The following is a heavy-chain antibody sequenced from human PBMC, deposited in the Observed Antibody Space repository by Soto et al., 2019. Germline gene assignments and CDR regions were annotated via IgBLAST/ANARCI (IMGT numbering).Heavy chain of an antibody. Sequence: SVKVSCKASGGTFSSYSISWVRQAPGQGLEWMGGIIPIFGTANYAQKFQGRVTITADESTSTAFMELSSLRSEDTAVYYCARDVIAAAGTAGWGQGTLVTVS. CDR1: GGTFSSYS. CDR3: ARDVIAAAGTAG. D-gene: IGHD6-13*01. V-gene: IGHV1-69*13. J-gene: IGHJ4*02. CDR2: IIPIFGTA.